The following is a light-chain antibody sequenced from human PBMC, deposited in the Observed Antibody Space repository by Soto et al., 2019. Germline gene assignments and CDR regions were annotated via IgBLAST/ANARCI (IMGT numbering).Light chain of an antibody. CDR3: QQYNSYPVT. J-gene: IGKJ1*01. Sequence: DIQMTQSPSTLSASVGDRVTITCRASQSISSWLAWYQKKPGKAPKLLIYKASSLESGVPSRFSGSGSGTEFTLPISSLQPDDFVTYYCQQYNSYPVTFGQGTKVEIK. CDR2: KAS. CDR1: QSISSW. V-gene: IGKV1-5*03.